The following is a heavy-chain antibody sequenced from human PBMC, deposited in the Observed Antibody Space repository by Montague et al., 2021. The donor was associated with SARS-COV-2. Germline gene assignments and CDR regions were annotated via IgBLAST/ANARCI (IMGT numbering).Heavy chain of an antibody. D-gene: IGHD1-1*01. V-gene: IGHV4-39*01. CDR2: VHYSGRP. J-gene: IGHJ4*02. CDR1: GDSISSSSYN. Sequence: ETLSLTCTVSGDSISSSSYNWGWIRQPPGKGLEWIGSVHYSGRPYYNPSLKSRVTIYVDTSKNQLSLKLSSVTAAGTAVYYCTRHVHMTWPEPSPGFDYWGQGTLVTVSS. CDR3: TRHVHMTWPEPSPGFDY.